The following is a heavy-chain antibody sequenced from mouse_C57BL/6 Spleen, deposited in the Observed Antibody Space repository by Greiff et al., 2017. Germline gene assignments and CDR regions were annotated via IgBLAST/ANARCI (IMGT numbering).Heavy chain of an antibody. CDR2: IDPSDSYT. Sequence: QVQLQQPGAELVRPGTSVKLSCKASGYTFTSYWMHWVKLRPGQGLEWIGVIDPSDSYTNYNQKFKGKATLTVDTSSSTAYMQLSSLTSEDSAVYYCASSPITTVAHYFDYWGQGTTLTVSS. CDR3: ASSPITTVAHYFDY. CDR1: GYTFTSYW. J-gene: IGHJ2*01. V-gene: IGHV1-59*01. D-gene: IGHD1-1*01.